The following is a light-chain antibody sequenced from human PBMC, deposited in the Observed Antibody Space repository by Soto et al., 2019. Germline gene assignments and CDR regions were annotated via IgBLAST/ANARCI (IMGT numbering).Light chain of an antibody. V-gene: IGKV3-11*01. CDR3: QQRSNWPRT. J-gene: IGKJ1*01. CDR2: DAS. CDR1: QSVSNY. Sequence: EIVLTQSPATLSLSPGEEATLSCRASQSVSNYLVWYQQKPGQAPRLLIYDASNRATGIPDRFSGTGSGTDFTLTIRSLEPEDCAVYYCQQRSNWPRTFGQGTRVEIK.